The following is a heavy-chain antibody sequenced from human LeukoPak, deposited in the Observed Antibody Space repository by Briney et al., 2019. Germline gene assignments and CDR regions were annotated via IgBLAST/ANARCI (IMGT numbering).Heavy chain of an antibody. CDR1: GFDFSAYG. V-gene: IGHV3-23*01. D-gene: IGHD3-10*01. CDR2: IGGSGATI. CDR3: ANEYYGSGRLDY. J-gene: IGHJ4*02. Sequence: PGGSLRLSCAASGFDFSAYGMNWVRQAPGKGLEWVSAIGGSGATIYYADSVRGRFTISRDNFKNTLYLQMNSLRAEDTAVYYCANEYYGSGRLDYWGQGTLVTVSS.